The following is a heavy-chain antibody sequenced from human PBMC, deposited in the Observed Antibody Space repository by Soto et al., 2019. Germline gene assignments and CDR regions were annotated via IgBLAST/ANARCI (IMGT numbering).Heavy chain of an antibody. CDR1: GYTFTSYY. D-gene: IGHD3-3*01. CDR3: ARGAITIFGVVILNGLFDY. V-gene: IGHV1-46*01. J-gene: IGHJ4*02. Sequence: DSVNISCKASGYTFTSYYMHWVRQAPGQGLEWMGIINPSGGSTSYAQKFQGRVTMTRDTSTSTVYMELSSLRSEDTAVYYCARGAITIFGVVILNGLFDYWGQGTLVTVSP. CDR2: INPSGGST.